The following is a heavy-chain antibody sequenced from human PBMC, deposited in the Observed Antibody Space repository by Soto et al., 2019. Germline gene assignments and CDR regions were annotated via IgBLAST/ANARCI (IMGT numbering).Heavy chain of an antibody. V-gene: IGHV4-31*03. D-gene: IGHD3-22*01. Sequence: PSQTRSLTCTVSVASISSGGYYWSWIRQHPGKGLEWIGYIYYSVSTYYNPSLKSRVTISVDTSKNQFSLKLSSVTAADTAVYYCARDRVDYYDSSGYHYGMDVWGQGTTVTASS. CDR1: VASISSGGYY. CDR2: IYYSVST. CDR3: ARDRVDYYDSSGYHYGMDV. J-gene: IGHJ6*02.